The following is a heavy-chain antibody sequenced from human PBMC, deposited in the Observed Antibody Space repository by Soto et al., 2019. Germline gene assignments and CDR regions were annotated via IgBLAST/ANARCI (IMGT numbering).Heavy chain of an antibody. CDR2: TYYRSKWYY. Sequence: QEQLHQSGPGLVKTSQTLSLTCVISGDSVSSGGASWNWIRQSPSRGLEWLAKTYYRSKWYYDYATSVKSRAIIIPDTSRNQFSLQFNSVTPEDTAVYYCVRLRGNGWLDLWGQGTQVTVSS. J-gene: IGHJ5*02. CDR3: VRLRGNGWLDL. V-gene: IGHV6-1*01. CDR1: GDSVSSGGAS.